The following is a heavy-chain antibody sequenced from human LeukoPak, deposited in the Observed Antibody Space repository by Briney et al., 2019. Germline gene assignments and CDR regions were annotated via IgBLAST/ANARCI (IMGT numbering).Heavy chain of an antibody. CDR3: ARDLAYYYDRNYD. D-gene: IGHD3-22*01. CDR2: IDSSSYNI. J-gene: IGHJ4*02. V-gene: IGHV3-21*01. Sequence: PVGSLRLSCAASGFTFSIYSMNWVRQAPGKGLEWVSSIDSSSYNIYYADSVKGRFTISRDNAQSSVFLQMNSLRAEDTAVYYCARDLAYYYDRNYDWGQGTLVTVSS. CDR1: GFTFSIYS.